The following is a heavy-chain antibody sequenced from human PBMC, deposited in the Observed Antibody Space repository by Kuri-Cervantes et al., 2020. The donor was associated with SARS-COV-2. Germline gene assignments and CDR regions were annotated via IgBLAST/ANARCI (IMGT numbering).Heavy chain of an antibody. CDR2: ISRSSGST. D-gene: IGHD3-10*01. V-gene: IGHV3-9*01. CDR3: ARDGDYYGSGSYFSDY. Sequence: GGSLRLSCAASGFTFDDYAMHWVRQAPGKGLEWVSGISRSSGSTSYADSVKGRFTISRDNAKNTLYLQMNSLRAEDTAVYYCARDGDYYGSGSYFSDYWGQGTLVTVSS. CDR1: GFTFDDYA. J-gene: IGHJ4*02.